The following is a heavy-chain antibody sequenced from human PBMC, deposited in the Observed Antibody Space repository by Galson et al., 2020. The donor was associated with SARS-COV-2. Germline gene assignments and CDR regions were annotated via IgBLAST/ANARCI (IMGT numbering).Heavy chain of an antibody. J-gene: IGHJ4*02. D-gene: IGHD3-9*01. CDR2: ISSSGSTI. V-gene: IGHV3-11*01. CDR1: GFTFSDYY. Sequence: GGSLRLSCAASGFTFSDYYMSWIRQAPGKGLEWVSSISSSGSTIYYADSVKGRFTISRDNAKNSLYLQMNSLRAEDTAVYYCARVLRSSKHFPLDYWGQGTLVTVSS. CDR3: ARVLRSSKHFPLDY.